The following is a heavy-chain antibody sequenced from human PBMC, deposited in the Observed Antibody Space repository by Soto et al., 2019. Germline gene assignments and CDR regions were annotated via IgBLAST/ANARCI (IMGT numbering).Heavy chain of an antibody. CDR2: IDYIGRA. CDR1: GGSISSDDYF. D-gene: IGHD6-6*01. J-gene: IGHJ3*02. CDR3: AREVKSAPAYDAFDI. Sequence: PSETLSLTCTVSGGSISSDDYFWSWIRQDPGKGLEWIGYIDYIGRAYYNPSLKSRVTTSVDTSKNQFSLRLSSVTVADTATYYCAREVKSAPAYDAFDILGQGTVVTVSS. V-gene: IGHV4-31*03.